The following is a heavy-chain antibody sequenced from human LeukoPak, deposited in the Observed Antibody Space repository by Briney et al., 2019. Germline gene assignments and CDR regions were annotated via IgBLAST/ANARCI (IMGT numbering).Heavy chain of an antibody. V-gene: IGHV1-18*01. CDR1: GQIFTNYG. Sequence: GASVNVSCKASGQIFTNYGFSWVRQAPGQGLEWMGWINPYTGNTNYAQKFQGRVTMTRDTSISTAYMELSRLRSDDTAVYYCAHKESSSSFDYWGQGTLVTVSS. D-gene: IGHD6-6*01. CDR3: AHKESSSSFDY. CDR2: INPYTGNT. J-gene: IGHJ4*02.